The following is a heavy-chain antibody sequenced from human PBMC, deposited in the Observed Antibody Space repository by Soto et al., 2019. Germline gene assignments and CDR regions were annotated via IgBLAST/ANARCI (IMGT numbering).Heavy chain of an antibody. CDR1: GASISGFY. CDR2: IYATGTA. Sequence: SETLALTCTVSGASISGFYWSWIRNSAGKGLEWIGRIYATGTADYNPSLKSRVMMSVDTSKKQFSLKLRSVTAADTAVYYCVRDGTKTLRDWFDPWGQGISVTVSS. CDR3: VRDGTKTLRDWFDP. V-gene: IGHV4-4*07. D-gene: IGHD1-1*01. J-gene: IGHJ5*02.